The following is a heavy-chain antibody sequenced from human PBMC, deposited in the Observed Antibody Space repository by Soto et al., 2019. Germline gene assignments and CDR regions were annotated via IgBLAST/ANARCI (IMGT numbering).Heavy chain of an antibody. J-gene: IGHJ6*03. CDR1: GGSFSGYY. CDR3: AREAGASCSSTSCYYSQDYYYYYMDV. D-gene: IGHD2-2*01. CDR2: INHSGST. Sequence: SETLSLTCAVYGGSFSGYYGSWIRQPPGKGLEWIGEINHSGSTNYNPSLKSRVTISVDTSKNQFSLKLSSVTAADTAVYYCAREAGASCSSTSCYYSQDYYYYYMDVWGKGTTVTVSS. V-gene: IGHV4-34*01.